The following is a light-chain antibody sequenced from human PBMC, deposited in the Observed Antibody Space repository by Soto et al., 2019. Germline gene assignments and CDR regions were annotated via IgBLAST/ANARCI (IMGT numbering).Light chain of an antibody. V-gene: IGKV3-20*01. CDR1: QTVRNNY. J-gene: IGKJ1*01. CDR2: GAS. CDR3: QQYGNSPQT. Sequence: EFVLTQSPGTLSLSPWERATLSCRASQTVRNNYLAWYQQKPGQAPRLLIYGASSRATGIPDRFSGSGSGTDFTLTISRLEPEDFAVYYCQQYGNSPQTFGQGTKVDIK.